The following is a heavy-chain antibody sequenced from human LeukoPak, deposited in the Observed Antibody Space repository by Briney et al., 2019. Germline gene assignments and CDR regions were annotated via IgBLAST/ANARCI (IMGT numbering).Heavy chain of an antibody. CDR2: ISSSSSYI. V-gene: IGHV3-21*01. D-gene: IGHD3-16*01. Sequence: GGSLRLSCAASGFTFSSYSMNWVRQAPGRGLEWVSSISSSSSYIYYADSVKGRFTISRDYAKNSLYLQMDSLRAEDTAVYYCARGWASEAFDYWGQGTLVTVSS. CDR1: GFTFSSYS. CDR3: ARGWASEAFDY. J-gene: IGHJ4*02.